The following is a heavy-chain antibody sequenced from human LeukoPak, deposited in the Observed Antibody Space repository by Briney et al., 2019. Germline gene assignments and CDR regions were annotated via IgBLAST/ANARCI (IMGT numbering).Heavy chain of an antibody. CDR3: ARVFRYNWNAGWFDP. CDR2: INAYNGNT. J-gene: IGHJ5*02. V-gene: IGHV1-18*04. CDR1: GYTFNTYG. Sequence: GASVKVSCKASGYTFNTYGISWVRQAPGQGLEWMGWINAYNGNTNYAPKLQGRVTMTTDTSTSTAYMDLRSLRSDDTAVYYCARVFRYNWNAGWFDPWGQGTLVTVSS. D-gene: IGHD1-1*01.